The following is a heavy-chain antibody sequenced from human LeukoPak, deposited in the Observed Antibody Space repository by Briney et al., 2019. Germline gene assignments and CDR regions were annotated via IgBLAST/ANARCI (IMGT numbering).Heavy chain of an antibody. Sequence: SETLSLTCAVYGGSFSGYYWSWIRQPPGKGLEWIGEINHSGSTNYNPSLKSRVTISVDTSKNQFSLKLSSVTAADTAVYYCARGRAVTTYDYWGQGTLVTVSS. CDR1: GGSFSGYY. V-gene: IGHV4-34*01. CDR3: ARGRAVTTYDY. D-gene: IGHD4-17*01. CDR2: INHSGST. J-gene: IGHJ4*02.